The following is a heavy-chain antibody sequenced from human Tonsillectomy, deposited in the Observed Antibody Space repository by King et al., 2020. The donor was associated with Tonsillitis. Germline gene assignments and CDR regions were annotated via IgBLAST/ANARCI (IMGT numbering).Heavy chain of an antibody. V-gene: IGHV4-39*01. D-gene: IGHD3-22*01. CDR2: IYYSGST. J-gene: IGHJ4*02. CDR1: GGSISSSSYY. CDR3: ARPYDSSAYFNY. Sequence: LQLQESGPGLVKPSETLSLTCTVSGGSISSSSYYWGWIRQPPGKGLEWIGTIYYSGSTYYNPSLKSRVTISADTSRNLFSLRLSSVTAADTAVYYCARPYDSSAYFNYWGQGTLVTVSS.